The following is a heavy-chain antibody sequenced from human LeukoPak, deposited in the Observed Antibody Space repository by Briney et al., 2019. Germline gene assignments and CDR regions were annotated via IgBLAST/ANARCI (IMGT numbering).Heavy chain of an antibody. CDR1: GYTFTGYY. J-gene: IGHJ4*02. V-gene: IGHV1-2*02. D-gene: IGHD3-3*01. Sequence: ASVKVSCKASGYTFTGYYIHWVRQAPGQGLEWMGWIHPNSGGTNFAQKFQGRVTMTRDSSISTAYMEVSSLRSDDTAVYYCARAPAGGLLRFFDYWGQGTLVTVSS. CDR2: IHPNSGGT. CDR3: ARAPAGGLLRFFDY.